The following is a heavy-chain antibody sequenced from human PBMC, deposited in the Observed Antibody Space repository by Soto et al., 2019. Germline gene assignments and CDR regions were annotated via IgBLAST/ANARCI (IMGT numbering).Heavy chain of an antibody. J-gene: IGHJ4*02. CDR2: ISYDGSNK. D-gene: IGHD3-9*01. CDR1: GFTFSSYA. V-gene: IGHV3-30-3*01. Sequence: LRLSCAASGFTFSSYAMHWVRQAPGKGLEWVAVISYDGSNKYYADSVKGRFTISRDNSKNTLYLQMNSLRAEDTAVYYCAREIRYFDWLSPIDYWGQGTLVTVSS. CDR3: AREIRYFDWLSPIDY.